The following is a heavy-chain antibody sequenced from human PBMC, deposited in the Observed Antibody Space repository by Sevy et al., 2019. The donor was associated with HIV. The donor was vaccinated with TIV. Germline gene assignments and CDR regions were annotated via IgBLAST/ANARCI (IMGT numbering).Heavy chain of an antibody. V-gene: IGHV6-1*01. CDR3: ARLDHNWDYGLTSYLHTFDI. CDR2: TYYRSRWLY. CDR1: GDSVSSNTAA. Sequence: SPTVSLTCAISGDSVSSNTAAWNWIRQSPSRGLEWLGRTYYRSRWLYEYAVSVKSRITINADTSKNQFSLHLNSVSPEDTAIYYRARLDHNWDYGLTSYLHTFDIWGQGTMVTVSS. J-gene: IGHJ3*02. D-gene: IGHD4-17*01.